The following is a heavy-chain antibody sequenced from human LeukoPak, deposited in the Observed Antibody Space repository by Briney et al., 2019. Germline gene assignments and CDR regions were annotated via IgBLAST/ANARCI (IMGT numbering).Heavy chain of an antibody. CDR2: IGTAGDT. D-gene: IGHD6-19*01. CDR3: ARAYSSGSGFDY. CDR1: GFTFSSYD. Sequence: PAGGSLRLSCAASGFTFSSYDMHWVRQATGKGLEWVSAIGTAGDTSYPGSVKGRFTISRENAKNSLYLQMNSLRAGDTAVYYCARAYSSGSGFDYWGQGTLVTVSS. V-gene: IGHV3-13*01. J-gene: IGHJ4*02.